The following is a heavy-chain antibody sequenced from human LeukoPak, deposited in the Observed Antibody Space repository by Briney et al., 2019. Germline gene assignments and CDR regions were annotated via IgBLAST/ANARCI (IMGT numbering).Heavy chain of an antibody. D-gene: IGHD2-2*01. J-gene: IGHJ4*02. CDR3: ARESDEETSSAKSGDFDY. Sequence: GGSLRLSCAASGFTFSSYWMSWVRQAPGKGLEWVAHIKQEDGSEKYYVDSVKGRFTISRDNSKNTLYLQMNSLRAEDTAVYYCARESDEETSSAKSGDFDYWGQGTLVTVSS. CDR1: GFTFSSYW. CDR2: IKQEDGSEK. V-gene: IGHV3-7*01.